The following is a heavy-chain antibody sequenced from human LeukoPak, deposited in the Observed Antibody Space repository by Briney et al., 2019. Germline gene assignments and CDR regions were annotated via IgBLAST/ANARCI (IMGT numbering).Heavy chain of an antibody. D-gene: IGHD3-3*01. Sequence: ASVKVSCKASGYRFIGYHLHWVRQAPGQGPEWMGWFNLNRGDTKYAERFQGRVTMTGDTSISTAYMELSRLRSDDTAIYYCAREKLEDDFWSGESFYYGMDVWGQGTTVTVSS. CDR2: FNLNRGDT. V-gene: IGHV1-2*02. J-gene: IGHJ6*02. CDR1: GYRFIGYH. CDR3: AREKLEDDFWSGESFYYGMDV.